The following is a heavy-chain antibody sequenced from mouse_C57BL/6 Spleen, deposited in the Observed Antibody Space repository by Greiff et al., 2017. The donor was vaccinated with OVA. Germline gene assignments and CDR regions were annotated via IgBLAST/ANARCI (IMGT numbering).Heavy chain of an antibody. D-gene: IGHD2-3*01. J-gene: IGHJ4*01. V-gene: IGHV2-9-1*01. CDR2: IWTGGGT. Sequence: QVQLKQSGPGLVAPSQSLSITCTVSGFSLTSYAISWVRQPPGKGLEWLGVIWTGGGTNYNSALKSRLSISKDNSKSQVFLKMNSLQTDDTARYYCARNMGRIYDGYPHAMDYWGQGTSVTVSS. CDR3: ARNMGRIYDGYPHAMDY. CDR1: GFSLTSYA.